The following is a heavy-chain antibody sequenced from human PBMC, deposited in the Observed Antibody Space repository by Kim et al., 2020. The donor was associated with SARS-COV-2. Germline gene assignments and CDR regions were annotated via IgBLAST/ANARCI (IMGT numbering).Heavy chain of an antibody. V-gene: IGHV3-23*01. J-gene: IGHJ6*02. Sequence: GGSLRLSCAASGFAFSTYAMSWVRQAPGKGLEWVSGISASGSTSYYADSVKGRFTISRDNFQDTMYLQMNSLRVEDTAIYYCARTFGCWDSGDQRCYYNNLDAWAHRPPVTV. CDR1: GFAFSTYA. CDR3: ARTFGCWDSGDQRCYYNNLDA. CDR2: ISASGSTS. D-gene: IGHD3-10*01.